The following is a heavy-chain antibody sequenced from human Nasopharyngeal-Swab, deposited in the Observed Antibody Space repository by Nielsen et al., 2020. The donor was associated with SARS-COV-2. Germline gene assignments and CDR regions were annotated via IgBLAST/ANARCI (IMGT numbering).Heavy chain of an antibody. Sequence: GSLRLSCTVSGGSISGSSYYWGWIRQPPGKGLEWIGSIYYSGSTYYNPSLKSRVTISVDTSKNQFSLKLSSVTAADTAVYYCARHVTSSGWYAGLDYWGQGTLVTVSS. V-gene: IGHV4-39*01. CDR3: ARHVTSSGWYAGLDY. J-gene: IGHJ4*02. CDR1: GGSISGSSYY. D-gene: IGHD6-19*01. CDR2: IYYSGST.